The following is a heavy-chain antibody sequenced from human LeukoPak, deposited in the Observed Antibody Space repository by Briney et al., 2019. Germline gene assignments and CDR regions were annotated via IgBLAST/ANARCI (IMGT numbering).Heavy chain of an antibody. Sequence: SETLSLTCTVSGGSISSGSYYWGWIRQPGGKGLEWIGRMYTSGSTNYNPSLKSRVTISVDTSKNQFSLKLTSVTAADTAVYYCARATMVVPAATEVYYYYYMDVWGKGTTVTVSS. D-gene: IGHD2-2*01. CDR2: MYTSGST. V-gene: IGHV4-61*02. CDR3: ARATMVVPAATEVYYYYYMDV. J-gene: IGHJ6*03. CDR1: GGSISSGSYY.